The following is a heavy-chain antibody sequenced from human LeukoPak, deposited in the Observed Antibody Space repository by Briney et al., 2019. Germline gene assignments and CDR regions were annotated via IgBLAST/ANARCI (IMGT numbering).Heavy chain of an antibody. CDR3: AKARRGTGYSSDLDY. CDR1: GFTFDDYA. D-gene: IGHD6-19*01. V-gene: IGHV3-9*01. Sequence: PGRSLRLSCAASGFTFDDYAMHWVRQAPGKGLEWVSGISWNSGSIGYADSVKGRFTISRDNAKNSLYLQMNSLRAEDTALYYCAKARRGTGYSSDLDYWGQGTLVTVSS. CDR2: ISWNSGSI. J-gene: IGHJ4*02.